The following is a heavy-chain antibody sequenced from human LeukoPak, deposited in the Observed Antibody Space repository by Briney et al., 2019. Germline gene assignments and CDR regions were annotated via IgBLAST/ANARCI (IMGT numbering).Heavy chain of an antibody. D-gene: IGHD2-2*01. CDR2: ISSSSSYI. J-gene: IGHJ5*02. Sequence: RAGGSLRLSCAAYGFTFSSYSMNWVRQAPGKGLEWVSSISSSSSYIYYADSVKGRFTISRDNAKNSLYLQMNSLRAEDTAVYYCARGVRDIVVVPAAMGPNWFDPWGQGTLVIVSS. CDR3: ARGVRDIVVVPAAMGPNWFDP. CDR1: GFTFSSYS. V-gene: IGHV3-21*01.